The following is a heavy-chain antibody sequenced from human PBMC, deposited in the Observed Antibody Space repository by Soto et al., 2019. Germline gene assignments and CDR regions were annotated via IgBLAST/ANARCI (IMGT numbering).Heavy chain of an antibody. CDR2: ISSSGSTI. V-gene: IGHV3-11*01. CDR1: GFTFSEYY. Sequence: GGSLRLSCAASGFTFSEYYMSWIRQAPGKGLEWVSYISSSGSTIYYADSVKGRFTISRDNAKNSLYLQMNSLRAEDTAVYYCARDLGYRYYDFWSGYYSPDSYNWFDPWGQGTLVTVSS. CDR3: ARDLGYRYYDFWSGYYSPDSYNWFDP. J-gene: IGHJ5*02. D-gene: IGHD3-3*01.